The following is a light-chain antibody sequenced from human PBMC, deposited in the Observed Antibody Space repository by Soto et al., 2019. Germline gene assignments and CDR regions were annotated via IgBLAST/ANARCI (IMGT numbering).Light chain of an antibody. J-gene: IGLJ1*01. Sequence: QAVETQEPSLTVSPEGTVTLTCGSSTGAVTNGHYPYWFQQKPGQAPRTLIYDTTNRHSWTPARFSGSLLGGKAALTLSGAQPEDEAEYYCLLSYNGPYVFGTGTKVTVL. CDR3: LLSYNGPYV. V-gene: IGLV7-46*01. CDR1: TGAVTNGHY. CDR2: DTT.